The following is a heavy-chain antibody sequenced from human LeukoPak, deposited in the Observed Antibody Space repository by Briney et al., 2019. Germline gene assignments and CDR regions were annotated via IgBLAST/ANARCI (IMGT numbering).Heavy chain of an antibody. J-gene: IGHJ4*02. CDR3: AKGDSRSGYE. D-gene: IGHD3-22*01. V-gene: IGHV3-23*01. CDR1: GFTFTSYA. Sequence: GGSLRLSCAASGFTFTSYAMSWVRQAPGKGLEWVSAITGSGGRIYYADSVKGRFTISRDNSKNTLYLQMNSLRAEDTAVYYCAKGDSRSGYEWGQGILVTVSS. CDR2: ITGSGGRI.